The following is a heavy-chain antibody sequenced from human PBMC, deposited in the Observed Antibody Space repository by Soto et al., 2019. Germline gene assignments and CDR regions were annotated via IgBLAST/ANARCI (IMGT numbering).Heavy chain of an antibody. J-gene: IGHJ6*02. CDR1: GGSISSYY. Sequence: QVQLHESVPGLVKPSETLSLTCTVSGGSISSYYWSLIRQPAGKGLEWIGRIYTIGSTNYNPSLKSRVTMSVDTSKNQFSMKLSSVTAADTAVYYCARGYYDSSGYPEDYPYYYYCMDVWGQGTTVTVSS. D-gene: IGHD3-22*01. CDR3: ARGYYDSSGYPEDYPYYYYCMDV. CDR2: IYTIGST. V-gene: IGHV4-4*07.